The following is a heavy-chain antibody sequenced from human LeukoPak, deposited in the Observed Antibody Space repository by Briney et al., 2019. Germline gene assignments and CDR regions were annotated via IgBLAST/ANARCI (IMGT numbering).Heavy chain of an antibody. J-gene: IGHJ4*02. Sequence: ASVKVSCKTSGYTFTDEYIHWVRQAPGRGLECMGWMHPNTGDTVYVQKFQGRVTFTRDTSISTAYMELHRLRSDDTAVYYCVRHLTDPTSGDYWGQGTLVTVSS. V-gene: IGHV1-2*02. CDR2: MHPNTGDT. CDR3: VRHLTDPTSGDY. CDR1: GYTFTDEY. D-gene: IGHD1-14*01.